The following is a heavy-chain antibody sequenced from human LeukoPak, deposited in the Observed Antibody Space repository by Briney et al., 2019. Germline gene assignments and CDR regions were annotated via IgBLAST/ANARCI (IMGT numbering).Heavy chain of an antibody. CDR2: IWYDGSNK. D-gene: IGHD2-15*01. J-gene: IGHJ4*02. CDR3: ARDDCSGGSCYPDY. Sequence: PGRSLRLSCAASGFTFSSYGMHWVRQAPGKGLEWVAVIWYDGSNKNYADSVKGRFTISRDNSKNTVCLQMNSLRAEDMAVYYCARDDCSGGSCYPDYWGQGTLVTVSS. V-gene: IGHV3-33*01. CDR1: GFTFSSYG.